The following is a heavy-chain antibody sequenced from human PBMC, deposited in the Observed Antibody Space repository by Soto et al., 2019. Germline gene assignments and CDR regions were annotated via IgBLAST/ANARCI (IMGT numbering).Heavy chain of an antibody. CDR3: ARQSWLPAEEYYYDSSGYYYAFDI. V-gene: IGHV5-51*01. Sequence: GESLKISCKGSGYSFTSYWIGWVRQMPGKGLEGMGIIYPGDSDTRYSPSFQGQVTISADKSISSAYLQWSSLKASATAMYYCARQSWLPAEEYYYDSSGYYYAFDIWGQGTMVTVSS. CDR1: GYSFTSYW. J-gene: IGHJ3*02. D-gene: IGHD3-22*01. CDR2: IYPGDSDT.